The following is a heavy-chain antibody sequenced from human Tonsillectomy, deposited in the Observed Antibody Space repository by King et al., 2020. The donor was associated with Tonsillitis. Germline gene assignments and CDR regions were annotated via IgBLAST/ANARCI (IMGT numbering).Heavy chain of an antibody. CDR2: IKSKSAGGTT. CDR1: GFTFSNAW. J-gene: IGHJ4*02. D-gene: IGHD6-6*01. Sequence: VQLVESGGDLVKPGGSLRLSCAASGFTFSNAWMSWARQASGKWLEWVGRIKSKSAGGTTDYDAPVKGRFTISRDDSKNTMYLEMNSLETEDTAVYYCTTDRGIAVRPILDSWGQGTLVTVSS. V-gene: IGHV3-15*01. CDR3: TTDRGIAVRPILDS.